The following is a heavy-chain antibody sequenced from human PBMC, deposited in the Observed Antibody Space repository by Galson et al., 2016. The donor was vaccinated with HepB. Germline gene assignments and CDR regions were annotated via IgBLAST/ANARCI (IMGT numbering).Heavy chain of an antibody. J-gene: IGHJ4*02. CDR3: ARDRDRSNWDFDF. Sequence: SLRLSCAASGFTFSSYNMNWVCQAPGRGLEWVSYISSSTYIYYTDSVKGRFTISRDNAKNSLYLKMNSLRAEDTAVYYCARDRDRSNWDFDFWGQGTLVAVSS. CDR2: ISSSTYI. V-gene: IGHV3-21*01. CDR1: GFTFSSYN. D-gene: IGHD1-1*01.